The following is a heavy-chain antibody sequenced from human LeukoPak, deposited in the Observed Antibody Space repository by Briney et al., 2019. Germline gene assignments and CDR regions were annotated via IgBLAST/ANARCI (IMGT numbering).Heavy chain of an antibody. D-gene: IGHD1-26*01. CDR3: ARGSGSFPLDY. J-gene: IGHJ4*02. CDR2: ISSSGSTI. Sequence: PGRSLRLSCAASALTFSDYYMSWIRQAAGKGLEWVSYISSSGSTIYYADSVKGRFTISRDNAKNPLYLQMNSLRAEDTAVYYCARGSGSFPLDYWGQGALVTVSS. V-gene: IGHV3-11*04. CDR1: ALTFSDYY.